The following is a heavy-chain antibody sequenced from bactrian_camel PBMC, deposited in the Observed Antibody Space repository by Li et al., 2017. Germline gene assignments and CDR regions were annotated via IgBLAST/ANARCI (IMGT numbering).Heavy chain of an antibody. Sequence: VQLVESGGGSVQAGGSLRLSCVSSRPAQYLYSMGWFRQVPGKEREGVATIDSNRGTRTYADSVKGRFTVSKDHAKNTLYLQMNSLKEEDTAMYYCAVDAPWYKECVIRRAPELGVRGQGTQVTVS. V-gene: IGHV3S42*01. D-gene: IGHD3*01. CDR2: IDSNRGTR. CDR1: RPAQYLYS. J-gene: IGHJ4*01.